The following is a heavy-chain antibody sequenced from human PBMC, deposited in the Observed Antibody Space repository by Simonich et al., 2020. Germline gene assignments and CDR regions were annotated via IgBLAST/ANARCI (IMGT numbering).Heavy chain of an antibody. V-gene: IGHV1-18*01. Sequence: QVQLVQSGAEVKKPGASVKVSCKASGYTFTSYGFSWVRQAPGQGLEWMGWISTYKGKKNYAQKRQGRDNRTTDPSTSTADMELRSLRSDDTAVYYCARSTTGTTAFDIWGQGTMVTVSS. CDR3: ARSTTGTTAFDI. CDR2: ISTYKGKK. J-gene: IGHJ3*02. D-gene: IGHD1-1*01. CDR1: GYTFTSYG.